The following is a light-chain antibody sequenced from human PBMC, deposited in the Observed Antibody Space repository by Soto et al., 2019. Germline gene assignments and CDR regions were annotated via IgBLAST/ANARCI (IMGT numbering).Light chain of an antibody. CDR1: QSFSNNY. Sequence: PATLSLSPGERATLSCRASQSFSNNYLAWYQQXPXLXXXLXXXDASSRATGIPDRFSGSGSGTDFTLTISRLEPEDFAVYYCQQYGSSPGLTFGGGTKVDIK. V-gene: IGKV3D-20*01. CDR2: DAS. J-gene: IGKJ4*01. CDR3: QQYGSSPGLT.